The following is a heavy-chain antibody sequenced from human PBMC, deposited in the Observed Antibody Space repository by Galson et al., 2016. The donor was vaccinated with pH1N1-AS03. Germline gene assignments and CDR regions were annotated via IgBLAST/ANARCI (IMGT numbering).Heavy chain of an antibody. CDR2: VYRSGST. Sequence: SETLSLTCAVSGGSVSDNNWWSWVRQPPGKGLEWIGEVYRSGSTNYNPSLKSRVTISLDKSKNQLSLRLTSVTAADTAVYYCTRGYWSVPTPGTYGAFDIWGQGTTVTVSS. V-gene: IGHV4-4*02. J-gene: IGHJ3*02. D-gene: IGHD3-3*01. CDR1: GGSVSDNNW. CDR3: TRGYWSVPTPGTYGAFDI.